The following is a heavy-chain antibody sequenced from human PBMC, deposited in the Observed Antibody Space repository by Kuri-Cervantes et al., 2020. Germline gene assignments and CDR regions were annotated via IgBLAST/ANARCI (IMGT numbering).Heavy chain of an antibody. V-gene: IGHV1-46*01. CDR3: ARAYYDILTGYYRYYYYYMDV. J-gene: IGHJ6*03. CDR2: INPSGGST. D-gene: IGHD3-9*01. Sequence: ASVKVSCKASGYTFTSYCMHWVRQAPGQGLEWMGIINPSGGSTSYAQKFQGRVTMTRDTSISTAYMELSRLRSDDTAVYYCARAYYDILTGYYRYYYYYMDVWGKGTTVTVSS. CDR1: GYTFTSYC.